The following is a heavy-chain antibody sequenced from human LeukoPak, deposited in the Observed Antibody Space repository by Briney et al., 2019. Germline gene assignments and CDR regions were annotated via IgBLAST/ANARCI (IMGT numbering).Heavy chain of an antibody. CDR2: ISSSGSTI. CDR3: ARAMVVAAKNY. D-gene: IGHD2-15*01. CDR1: GFTSSSYE. J-gene: IGHJ4*02. V-gene: IGHV3-48*03. Sequence: PGGSLRLSCAASGFTSSSYEMNWVRQAPGKGLEWVSYISSSGSTIYYADSVKGRFTISRDNAKNSLYLQMNSLRAKDTAVYYCARAMVVAAKNYWGQGTLVTVSS.